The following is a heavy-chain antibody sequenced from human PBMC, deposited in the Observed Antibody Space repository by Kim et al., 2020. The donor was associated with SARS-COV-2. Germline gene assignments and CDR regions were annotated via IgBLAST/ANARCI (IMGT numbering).Heavy chain of an antibody. D-gene: IGHD2-2*02. V-gene: IGHV3-30*01. CDR3: ASEQCSSTSCYTGNDY. J-gene: IGHJ4*02. Sequence: SVQCRVTISRDNSKNTLDLQMNSLRAEDTAVYYCASEQCSSTSCYTGNDYWGQGTLVTVSS.